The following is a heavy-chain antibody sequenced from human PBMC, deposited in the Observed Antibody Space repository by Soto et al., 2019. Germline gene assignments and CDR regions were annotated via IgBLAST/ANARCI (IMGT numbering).Heavy chain of an antibody. CDR1: GITFHDYA. D-gene: IGHD5-12*01. J-gene: IGHJ4*02. Sequence: EVQLVESGGGLVQPGRSLRLSCAASGITFHDYAMHWVRQAPGKGLEWVSGISWNSGNIGYADSVKGRFTISRDNAKNSLYLQMNSLRPEDTALYYCAKLASAYEVDYWGQGTLVTVSS. CDR2: ISWNSGNI. CDR3: AKLASAYEVDY. V-gene: IGHV3-9*01.